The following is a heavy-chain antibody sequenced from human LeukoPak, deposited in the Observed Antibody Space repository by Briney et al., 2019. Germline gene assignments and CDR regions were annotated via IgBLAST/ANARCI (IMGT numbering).Heavy chain of an antibody. J-gene: IGHJ4*02. Sequence: SETLSLTCTVSGGSISSHYWSWIRQPPGKGLEWIGYIYYSGSTNYNPSPKSRASMSVDTSKNQFSLKLTSATAADTAVYYCARGGKATVVTMWGQGILVTVSS. V-gene: IGHV4-59*11. CDR3: ARGGKATVVTM. D-gene: IGHD4-23*01. CDR1: GGSISSHY. CDR2: IYYSGST.